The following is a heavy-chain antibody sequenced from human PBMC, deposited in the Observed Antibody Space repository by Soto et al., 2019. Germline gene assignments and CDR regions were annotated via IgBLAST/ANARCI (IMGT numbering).Heavy chain of an antibody. D-gene: IGHD6-13*01. V-gene: IGHV4-59*08. J-gene: IGHJ4*02. CDR2: IYYSGST. Sequence: SETLSLTCTVSGGSISSYYWSWIRQPPGKGLEWIGYIYYSGSTNYNPSLKSRVTISVDTSKNQFSLKLSSVTAADTAVYYCARHSWDIAAAIDDWGQGTLVTVAS. CDR1: GGSISSYY. CDR3: ARHSWDIAAAIDD.